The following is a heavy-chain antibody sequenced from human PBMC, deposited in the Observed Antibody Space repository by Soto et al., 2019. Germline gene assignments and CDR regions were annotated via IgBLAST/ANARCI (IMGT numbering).Heavy chain of an antibody. CDR2: ISYDGSDQ. D-gene: IGHD3-10*01. J-gene: IGHJ4*02. V-gene: IGHV3-30*18. Sequence: QVQLVESGGGVVQPGRSLRLSCAASGFTFSSYGMYWVRQAPGKGPEWVARISYDGSDQFYGDSVKGRFTISRDNSKNILYVQMNSLRSEDTAVYYCAKDTGADYWGQGTVVTVSA. CDR1: GFTFSSYG. CDR3: AKDTGADY.